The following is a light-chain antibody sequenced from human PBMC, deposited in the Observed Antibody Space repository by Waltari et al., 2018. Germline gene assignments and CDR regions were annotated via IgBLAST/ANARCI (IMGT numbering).Light chain of an antibody. CDR2: DAS. CDR3: QQRSNWPPGVYT. J-gene: IGKJ2*01. V-gene: IGKV3-11*01. Sequence: EIVLTQSPATLSLSPGERATLSCRASQSVSSYLAWYHQKPGQAPRLLIYDASNRATGIPARFSGSGSGTDFTLTISSLEPEDFAVYYCQQRSNWPPGVYTFGQGTKLEIK. CDR1: QSVSSY.